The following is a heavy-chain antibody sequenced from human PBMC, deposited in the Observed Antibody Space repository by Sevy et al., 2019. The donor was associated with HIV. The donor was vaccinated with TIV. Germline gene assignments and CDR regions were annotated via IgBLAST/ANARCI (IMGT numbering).Heavy chain of an antibody. CDR3: ARRGSISAWFDP. V-gene: IGHV4-39*01. Sequence: SDTLSLTCAVSGGSISSTSYYWGWIRQPPGKELEWIAIIHYSGSTYYNPSLKSRVTISVDTSKNQFSLKLSSVTAADTAVYFCARRGSISAWFDPWGQGTLVTVSS. CDR2: IHYSGST. CDR1: GGSISSTSYY. J-gene: IGHJ5*02.